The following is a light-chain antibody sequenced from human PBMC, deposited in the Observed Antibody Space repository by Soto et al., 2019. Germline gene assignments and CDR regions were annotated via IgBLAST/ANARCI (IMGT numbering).Light chain of an antibody. Sequence: EIVLTQSPGTLSLSPVERATLSCRASQSVSSYLAWYQQKPGQAPRLLIYDASNRATGIPARFSGSGSGTDFTLTISSLEPEDFAVYYCQQRSNWPPTINFGQGTRLEIK. CDR3: QQRSNWPPTIN. CDR1: QSVSSY. CDR2: DAS. J-gene: IGKJ5*01. V-gene: IGKV3-11*01.